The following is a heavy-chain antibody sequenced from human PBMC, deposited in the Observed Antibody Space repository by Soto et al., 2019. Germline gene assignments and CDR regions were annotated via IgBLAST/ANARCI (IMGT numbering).Heavy chain of an antibody. CDR1: GYIFTTFD. V-gene: IGHV1-8*01. CDR3: ARGHCTTTNCYTSIYYYGMDV. CDR2: MNPNSGYT. J-gene: IGHJ6*02. D-gene: IGHD2-2*02. Sequence: ASVKVSCKASGYIFTTFDINWVRQATGQGLEWVGWMNPNSGYTGYAQKFQGRVTMTRNTSISTAYMELSSLRSEDTAVYYCARGHCTTTNCYTSIYYYGMDVWGQGTTVTVSS.